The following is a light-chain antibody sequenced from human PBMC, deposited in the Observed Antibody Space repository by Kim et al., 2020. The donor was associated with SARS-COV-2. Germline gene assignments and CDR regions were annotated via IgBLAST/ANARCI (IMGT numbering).Light chain of an antibody. CDR3: QHYSRFPYT. Sequence: DIQMTQSPSTLSASVGDRLTITCRASESIGTWLAWYQQKPGRAPRLLIYLASTLENGVPSRFSGTGSGTEFSLSITSLQPDDFATYYCQHYSRFPYTFGQGTKLEI. J-gene: IGKJ2*01. CDR2: LAS. V-gene: IGKV1-5*03. CDR1: ESIGTW.